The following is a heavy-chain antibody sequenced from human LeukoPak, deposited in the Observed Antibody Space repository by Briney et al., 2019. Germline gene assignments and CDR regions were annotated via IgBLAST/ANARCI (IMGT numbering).Heavy chain of an antibody. J-gene: IGHJ6*02. CDR2: IYYRGST. CDR3: ARAYYGMDV. Sequence: PSETLSLTCTVSGGSISSYYWSWIRQPPGKGLEWIGYIYYRGSTNYNPSLKSRVTVSVDTSKNQFSLKLSSVTAADTAVYYCARAYYGMDVWGQGTTVTVSS. CDR1: GGSISSYY. V-gene: IGHV4-59*01.